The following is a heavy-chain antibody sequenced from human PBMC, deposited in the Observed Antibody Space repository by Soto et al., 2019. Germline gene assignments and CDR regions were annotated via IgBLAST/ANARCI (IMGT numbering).Heavy chain of an antibody. Sequence: SVKVSCKASGGSFSSYIVSWVRQAPGQGLEWMGRIIPVLGVEYYAQKFQGRVTLTTDTSTSTAYMELRSLRSDDTAVYYCAPHTLDTGMPSGYWGQGTLVTVSS. CDR3: APHTLDTGMPSGY. D-gene: IGHD5-18*01. V-gene: IGHV1-69*02. CDR1: GGSFSSYI. CDR2: IIPVLGVE. J-gene: IGHJ4*02.